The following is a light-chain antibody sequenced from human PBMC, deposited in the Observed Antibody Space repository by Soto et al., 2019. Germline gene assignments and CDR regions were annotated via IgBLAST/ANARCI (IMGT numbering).Light chain of an antibody. CDR3: QLYESSPT. J-gene: IGKJ1*01. CDR2: GAS. Sequence: ETVLRQSPGTLSLSAGERETLSCRASQSVASGYLVWYQQKPGQTPTVLIYGASTRAAGIPDRFSGSGSGTDFTLTISRLEPVDFAVYYCQLYESSPTFGQGTKV. V-gene: IGKV3-20*01. CDR1: QSVASGY.